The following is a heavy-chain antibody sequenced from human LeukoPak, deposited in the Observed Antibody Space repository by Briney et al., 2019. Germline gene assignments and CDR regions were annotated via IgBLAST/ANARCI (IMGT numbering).Heavy chain of an antibody. CDR3: AREDYYYGMDV. J-gene: IGHJ6*02. CDR2: IYYSGST. CDR1: GGSISSYY. V-gene: IGHV4-59*01. Sequence: SETLSLTCTVSGGSISSYYWSWIRQPPGKGLEWIGYIYYSGSTNYNPSLKSRVTISVDTSKNQFSLKLSSVAAADTAVYYCAREDYYYGMDVWGQGTTVTVSS.